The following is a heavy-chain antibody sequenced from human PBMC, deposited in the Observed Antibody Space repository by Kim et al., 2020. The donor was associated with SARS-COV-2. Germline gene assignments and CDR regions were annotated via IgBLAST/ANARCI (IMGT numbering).Heavy chain of an antibody. Sequence: GGSMRLSCAGSGFTFGSAHMNWVRQAPGKGLEGVALISADESNKDYVDSVKGRFTVSRDNSQNTLFLQIDSLRAEDTAVYYCAREGHSSGRAGTFDYWG. V-gene: IGHV3-30*03. CDR3: AREGHSSGRAGTFDY. CDR1: GFTFGSAH. J-gene: IGHJ4*01. D-gene: IGHD6-19*01. CDR2: ISADESNK.